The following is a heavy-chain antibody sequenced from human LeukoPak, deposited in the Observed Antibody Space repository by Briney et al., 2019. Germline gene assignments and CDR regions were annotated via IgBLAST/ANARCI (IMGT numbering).Heavy chain of an antibody. J-gene: IGHJ4*02. CDR3: ATHFYDFWSGYMN. CDR2: MNPNSGNT. CDR1: GFTFTSHG. V-gene: IGHV1-8*02. D-gene: IGHD3-3*01. Sequence: ASVKVSCKASGFTFTSHGFTWVRQAPGQGLEWMGWMNPNSGNTGYAQKFQGRVAMTRNTSISTAYMELSSLRSEDTAVYYCATHFYDFWSGYMNWGQGTLVTVSS.